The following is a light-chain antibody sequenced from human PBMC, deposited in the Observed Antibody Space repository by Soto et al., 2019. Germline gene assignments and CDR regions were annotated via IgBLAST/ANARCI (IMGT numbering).Light chain of an antibody. CDR1: SSDVGGYSY. CDR2: DVT. Sequence: QSALTQPHSVSGSPGQPVTISCTGTSSDVGGYSYVSWYQQHPGKAPQLIIYDVTERPSGVPDRFSGSKSGNTASLTISGLQAEDEADYYCCSYTGSYSYVFGIVTKVTVL. J-gene: IGLJ1*01. CDR3: CSYTGSYSYV. V-gene: IGLV2-11*01.